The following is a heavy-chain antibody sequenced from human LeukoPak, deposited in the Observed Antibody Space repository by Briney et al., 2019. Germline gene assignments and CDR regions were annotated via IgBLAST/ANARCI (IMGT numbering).Heavy chain of an antibody. V-gene: IGHV3-33*08. CDR1: GFTFSSYW. Sequence: PGGSLRLSCAASGFTFSSYWMHWVRQAPGKGLEWVAVIWYDGSNKYYADSVKGRFTISRDNSKNTLYLQMNSLRAEDTAVYYCARDNLEGSYFDYWGQGTLVTVSS. CDR2: IWYDGSNK. D-gene: IGHD3-3*01. J-gene: IGHJ4*02. CDR3: ARDNLEGSYFDY.